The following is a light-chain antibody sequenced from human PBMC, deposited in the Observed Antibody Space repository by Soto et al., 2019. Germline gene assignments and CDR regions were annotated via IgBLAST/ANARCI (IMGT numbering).Light chain of an antibody. Sequence: EIVMTQSPATLSVSPGERATLYCRASQSVSSNLAWYQQKPGQAPRLLIYGASTRATGIPARFSGSRSGTEFTLTISSLQSEDFAVYYCQQYNNWPRTCGQGTKVDI. CDR3: QQYNNWPRT. CDR1: QSVSSN. J-gene: IGKJ1*01. V-gene: IGKV3-15*01. CDR2: GAS.